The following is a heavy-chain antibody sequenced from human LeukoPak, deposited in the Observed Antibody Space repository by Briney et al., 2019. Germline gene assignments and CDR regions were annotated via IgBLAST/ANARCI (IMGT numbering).Heavy chain of an antibody. CDR1: GFTFDDYG. V-gene: IGHV3-20*04. Sequence: GGSLRLSCAASGFTFDDYGMSWVRQAPGKGLGWVSGINWNGGSTGYADSVKGRFTISRDNAKNSLYLQMNSLRAEDTALYYCARDLVVVPAAIPNWFDPWGQGTLVTVSS. J-gene: IGHJ5*02. CDR3: ARDLVVVPAAIPNWFDP. CDR2: INWNGGST. D-gene: IGHD2-2*01.